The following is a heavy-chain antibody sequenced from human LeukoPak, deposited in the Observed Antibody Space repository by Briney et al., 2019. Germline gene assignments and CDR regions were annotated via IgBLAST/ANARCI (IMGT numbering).Heavy chain of an antibody. J-gene: IGHJ4*02. V-gene: IGHV3-30-3*01. Sequence: GGSLRLSCAASGFTFSSYAMHWVRQAPGKGLEWVAVISYDGSNKYYADSVKGRFTISRDNSKNTLYLQMNSLRAEDTAVYYCARGSYYDYVWGSYRYAAAFGYWGQGTQVTVPS. CDR3: ARGSYYDYVWGSYRYAAAFGY. D-gene: IGHD3-16*02. CDR2: ISYDGSNK. CDR1: GFTFSSYA.